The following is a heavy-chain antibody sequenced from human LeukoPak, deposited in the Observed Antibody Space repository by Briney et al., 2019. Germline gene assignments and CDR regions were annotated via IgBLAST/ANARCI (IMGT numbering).Heavy chain of an antibody. CDR2: IYHSGST. V-gene: IGHV4-30-2*01. Sequence: SETLSLTCAVSGGSISSGGYSWSWIRQPPGKGLEWIGYIYHSGSTYYNPSLKSRVTISVDRSKNQFSLKLSSETAADTAVYYCARAETYSSSWYSPGGYFDYWGQGTLVTVSS. J-gene: IGHJ4*02. D-gene: IGHD6-13*01. CDR1: GGSISSGGYS. CDR3: ARAETYSSSWYSPGGYFDY.